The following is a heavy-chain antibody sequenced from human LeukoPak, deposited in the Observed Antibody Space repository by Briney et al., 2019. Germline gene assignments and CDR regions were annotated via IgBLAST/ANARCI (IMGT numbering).Heavy chain of an antibody. CDR1: GFIFSDYG. Sequence: GRSLRLSCVASGFIFSDYGIQWVRQAPGKGLEWVAVIAYDGNNTYYGDSVRGRFTISRDNSKKMVYLEMDSLRAEDTAVYYCARVSSYDILTGYYDGVDYWGQGTLVTVSS. J-gene: IGHJ4*02. CDR2: IAYDGNNT. V-gene: IGHV3-30*03. D-gene: IGHD3-9*01. CDR3: ARVSSYDILTGYYDGVDY.